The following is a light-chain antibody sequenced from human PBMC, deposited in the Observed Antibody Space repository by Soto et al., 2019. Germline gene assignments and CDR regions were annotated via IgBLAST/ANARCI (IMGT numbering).Light chain of an antibody. V-gene: IGLV2-11*01. CDR1: NNEVGGYNY. CDR3: CSYAGSYTYV. CDR2: DVS. J-gene: IGLJ1*01. Sequence: QSVLTQPRSVSGSPGQSVTISCTGTNNEVGGYNYVSWYQQHPGKAPKLMIYDVSKRPSGVSDRFSGSKSGNTASLTISGLQAEDEADYYCCSYAGSYTYVFGTGTKVTVL.